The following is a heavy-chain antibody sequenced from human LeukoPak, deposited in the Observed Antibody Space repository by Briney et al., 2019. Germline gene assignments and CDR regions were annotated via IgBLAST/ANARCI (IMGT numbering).Heavy chain of an antibody. V-gene: IGHV3-30*18. D-gene: IGHD3-10*02. CDR1: GFTFSSYG. CDR2: ISYDGSNK. J-gene: IGHJ6*04. Sequence: GRSLRLSCAASGFTFSSYGMHWVGQAPGKGLEWVAIISYDGSNKYYADSVKGRFTISRDNAKNSLYLQMNSLRAEDTAVYYCAELGITMIGGVWGKGTTVTISS. CDR3: AELGITMIGGV.